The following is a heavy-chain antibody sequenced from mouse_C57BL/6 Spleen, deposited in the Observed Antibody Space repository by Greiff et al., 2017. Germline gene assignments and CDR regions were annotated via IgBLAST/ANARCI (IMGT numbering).Heavy chain of an antibody. CDR2: IYPRNGNT. CDR1: GYTFTSYG. J-gene: IGHJ4*01. D-gene: IGHD1-1*01. CDR3: ARSPYGSSYHYYAMDY. Sequence: QVQLQQSGAELARPGASVKLSCKASGYTFTSYGISWVKQRTGQGLEWIGEIYPRNGNTYYNEKFKGKATLTADKSSSTAYMELRSLTSEDSAVYFCARSPYGSSYHYYAMDYWGQGTSVTVSS. V-gene: IGHV1-81*01.